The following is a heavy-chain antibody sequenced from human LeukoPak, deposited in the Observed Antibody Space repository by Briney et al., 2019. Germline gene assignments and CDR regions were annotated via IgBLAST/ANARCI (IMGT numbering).Heavy chain of an antibody. Sequence: GGSLRLSCAASGFTFSNAWMSWVRQAPGKGLEWVGRIKSKTDGGTTDYAAPVKGRFTISRDDSKNTLYLQMNSLRADDTAVYYCARDSSPPCGDSCDLDAFDIWGQGTMVTVSS. D-gene: IGHD2-15*01. CDR1: GFTFSNAW. V-gene: IGHV3-15*01. J-gene: IGHJ3*02. CDR2: IKSKTDGGTT. CDR3: ARDSSPPCGDSCDLDAFDI.